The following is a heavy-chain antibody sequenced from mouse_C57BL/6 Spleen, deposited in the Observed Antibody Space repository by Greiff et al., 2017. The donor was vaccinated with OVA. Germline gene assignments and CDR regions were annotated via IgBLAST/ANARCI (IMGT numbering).Heavy chain of an antibody. Sequence: QVQLQQPGAELVKPGASVKMSCKASGYTFTSYWITWVKQRPGQGLEWIGDIYPGSGSTNYNEKFKSKATLTVDTSSSTAYMQLSSLTSEDSAVYYCARPSGYGSSPWFAYWGQGTLVTVSA. D-gene: IGHD1-1*01. CDR2: IYPGSGST. J-gene: IGHJ3*01. CDR1: GYTFTSYW. V-gene: IGHV1-55*01. CDR3: ARPSGYGSSPWFAY.